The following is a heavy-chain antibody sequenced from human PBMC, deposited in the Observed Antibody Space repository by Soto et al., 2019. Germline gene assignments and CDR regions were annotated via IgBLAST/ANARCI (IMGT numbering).Heavy chain of an antibody. CDR1: GFSFSNYD. CDR2: VSASGGST. Sequence: EVQLLESGGGLIQPGGSLRLSCAASGFSFSNYDMSWVRQAPGKGLEWVSTVSASGGSTYYADSVKGRFTIYRDNPKNTLYLQMNSLRAEDTAVYYCAKDRVVGVPDFDYWGQGTLVTVSS. J-gene: IGHJ4*02. CDR3: AKDRVVGVPDFDY. V-gene: IGHV3-23*01. D-gene: IGHD2-2*01.